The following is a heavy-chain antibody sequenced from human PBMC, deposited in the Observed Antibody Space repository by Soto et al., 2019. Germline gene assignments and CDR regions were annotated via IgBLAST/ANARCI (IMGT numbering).Heavy chain of an antibody. J-gene: IGHJ4*02. CDR2: IYYSGST. CDR1: GGSVSSSRYY. V-gene: IGHV4-39*01. CDR3: ARRDSGYDTYFDY. D-gene: IGHD5-12*01. Sequence: RSETLFLTCTVFGGSVSSSRYYWGWIRLPPGKGLEWIGSIYYSGSTYYNPSLKSRVTISVDTSKNQFSLKLSSVTAADTAVYYCARRDSGYDTYFDYWGQGTLVT.